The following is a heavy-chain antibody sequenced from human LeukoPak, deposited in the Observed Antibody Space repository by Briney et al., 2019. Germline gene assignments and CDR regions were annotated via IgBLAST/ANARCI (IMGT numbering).Heavy chain of an antibody. CDR3: AKDKGGYCSGGSCYNVYYFDY. Sequence: GGSLRLSCAASGFTFSSYGMHWVRQAPGKGLEWVAVISYDGSNKYYADSVKGRFTISTDNSKNTLYLQMNSLRAEDTAVYYCAKDKGGYCSGGSCYNVYYFDYWGQGTLVTVSS. D-gene: IGHD2-15*01. J-gene: IGHJ4*02. CDR1: GFTFSSYG. V-gene: IGHV3-30*18. CDR2: ISYDGSNK.